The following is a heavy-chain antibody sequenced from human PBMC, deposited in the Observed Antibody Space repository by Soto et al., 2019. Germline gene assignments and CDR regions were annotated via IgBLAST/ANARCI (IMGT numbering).Heavy chain of an antibody. CDR3: AVGSSGRAGHYYYGMDV. V-gene: IGHV5-51*01. CDR2: IYPGDSDT. CDR1: GYSFTSYW. J-gene: IGHJ6*02. D-gene: IGHD3-22*01. Sequence: GGSLKISCKGSGYSFTSYWIGWVRQMPGKGLEWMGIIYPGDSDTRYSPSFQGQVTISADKSISTAYLQWSSLKASDTAMYYCAVGSSGRAGHYYYGMDVWGQGTTVTVSS.